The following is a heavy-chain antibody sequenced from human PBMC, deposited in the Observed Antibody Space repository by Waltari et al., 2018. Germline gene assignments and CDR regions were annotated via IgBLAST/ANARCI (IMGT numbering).Heavy chain of an antibody. J-gene: IGHJ3*02. Sequence: QVQLQESGPGLVKPSETLSLTCTVSGYSISSGYYWGWIRQPPGKGLEWIGSIYHSGSTYYNPSHKSRVTISVDTSKNQFSLKLSSVTAADTAVYYCARTSGGAFDIWGQGTMVTVSS. CDR3: ARTSGGAFDI. D-gene: IGHD3-10*01. CDR2: IYHSGST. V-gene: IGHV4-38-2*02. CDR1: GYSISSGYY.